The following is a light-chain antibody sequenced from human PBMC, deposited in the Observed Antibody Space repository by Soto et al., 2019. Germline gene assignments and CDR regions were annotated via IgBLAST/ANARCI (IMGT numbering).Light chain of an antibody. CDR1: QHINNW. V-gene: IGKV1-5*01. CDR3: QQQNHY. J-gene: IGKJ2*01. CDR2: DAS. Sequence: DIQMTQSPSTLSASVGDRVTITCRASQHINNWLAWYQLQPGKAPKLLMRDASSWESGVPSRFSGSGYGTEFTLTISSLQPDDFASYYCQQQNHYFGHVTKVELK.